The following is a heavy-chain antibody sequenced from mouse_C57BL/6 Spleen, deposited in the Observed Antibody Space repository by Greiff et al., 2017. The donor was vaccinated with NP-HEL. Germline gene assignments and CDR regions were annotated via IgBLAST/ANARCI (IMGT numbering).Heavy chain of an antibody. CDR2: IYPRSGNT. Sequence: VQLQQSGAELARPGASVKLSCKASGYTFTSYGISWVKQRTGQGLEWIGEIYPRSGNTYYNEKFKGKATLTADKYSRTADMELRSLTSEDSAVYFCARSGECYSPYAMDYWGQGTSVTVSS. CDR3: ARSGECYSPYAMDY. CDR1: GYTFTSYG. J-gene: IGHJ4*01. D-gene: IGHD2-12*01. V-gene: IGHV1-81*01.